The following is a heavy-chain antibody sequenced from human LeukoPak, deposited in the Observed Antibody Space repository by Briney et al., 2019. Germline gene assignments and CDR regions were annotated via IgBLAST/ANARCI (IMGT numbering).Heavy chain of an antibody. CDR2: ISSSSSYT. V-gene: IGHV3-11*05. CDR1: GFTFSDYY. CDR3: ARERYGVDY. Sequence: PGGSLRLSCAASGFTFSDYYMSWIRQAPGKGLEWVSYISSSSSYTNYADSVKGRFTISRDNSKNTLYLQMNSLRAEDTAVYYCARERYGVDYWGQGTLVTVSS. J-gene: IGHJ4*02. D-gene: IGHD1-1*01.